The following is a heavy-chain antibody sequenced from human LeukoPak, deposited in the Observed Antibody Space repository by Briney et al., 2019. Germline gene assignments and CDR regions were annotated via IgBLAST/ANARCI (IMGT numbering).Heavy chain of an antibody. D-gene: IGHD3-22*01. CDR1: GFIFGDYA. V-gene: IGHV3-49*04. CDR2: IRSKAYGGTT. CDR3: TRTYYYDSSGSI. J-gene: IGHJ6*02. Sequence: PGGSLRLSCTASGFIFGDYALSWVRQAPGKGLEWVGFIRSKAYGGTTEYAAFVKGRFTISRDDSKSIVYLQMNSLKTEDTAVYYCTRTYYYDSSGSIWGQGTRSPSP.